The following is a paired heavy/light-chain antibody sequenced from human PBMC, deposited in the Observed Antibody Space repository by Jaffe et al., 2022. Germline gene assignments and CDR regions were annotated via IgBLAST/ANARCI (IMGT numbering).Heavy chain of an antibody. V-gene: IGHV3-48*03. J-gene: IGHJ3*01. D-gene: IGHD1-26*01. CDR3: ARSRRTRWEPRNDAFDV. CDR2: ISSNAGSI. CDR1: GFTFSAYE. Sequence: EVQLAESGGGLVQPGGSLRLSCAASGFTFSAYEINWVRQAPGKGLEWISYISSNAGSIYSAESVKGRFTISRDNAKETVYLQMNSLRAEDSATYYCARSRRTRWEPRNDAFDVWGHGTMVIVSS.
Light chain of an antibody. J-gene: IGKJ3*01. CDR3: QHLNSYLT. CDR1: QGIDTY. CDR2: GAS. Sequence: DIQLTQSPSFLSASVGDRVTITCRASQGIDTYLAWYQQTPGRVPKLLIYGASTLQNGVPSRFSGSGSGTEFNLTVSSLQPEDFATYYCQHLNSYLTFGPGTTVDTK. V-gene: IGKV1-9*01.